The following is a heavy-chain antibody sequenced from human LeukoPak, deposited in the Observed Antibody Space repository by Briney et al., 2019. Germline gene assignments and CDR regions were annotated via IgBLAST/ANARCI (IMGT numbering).Heavy chain of an antibody. V-gene: IGHV3-64D*06. J-gene: IGHJ5*02. CDR2: ISSNGGST. CDR3: VKAPEPDDDILTGYLSGWFDP. Sequence: GGSLRLSCSASGFTFSSYAMHWVRQAPGKGLEYVSAISSNGGSTYYAESVKGRFTISRDNSKNTLYLQMSSLRAEHTAVYYCVKAPEPDDDILTGYLSGWFDPWGQGTLVTVSS. D-gene: IGHD3-9*01. CDR1: GFTFSSYA.